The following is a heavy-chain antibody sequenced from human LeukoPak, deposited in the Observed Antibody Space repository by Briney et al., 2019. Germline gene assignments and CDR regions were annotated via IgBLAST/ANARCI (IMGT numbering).Heavy chain of an antibody. V-gene: IGHV3-9*01. J-gene: IGHJ4*02. CDR3: AKDRSSGIAGDRGLDY. D-gene: IGHD1-26*01. CDR2: ISWNSGSI. Sequence: GGSLRLFCAASGFTFDDYAMHWVRQAPGKGLEWVSGISWNSGSIGYADSVKGRFTISRDNAKNSLYLQMNSLRAEDTALYYCAKDRSSGIAGDRGLDYWGQGTLVTVSS. CDR1: GFTFDDYA.